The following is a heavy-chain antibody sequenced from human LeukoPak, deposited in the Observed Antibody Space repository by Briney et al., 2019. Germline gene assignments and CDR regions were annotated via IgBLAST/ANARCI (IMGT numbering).Heavy chain of an antibody. Sequence: GGSLRLSCAASGFTFSSYTMNWVRQAPGKGLEWVSSITRSSSYIHYADSVKGRLTISRDNARNSLYLQMDSLRAEDTAVYYCARGYREFDYWGQGTLVTVSS. CDR3: ARGYREFDY. CDR1: GFTFSSYT. CDR2: ITRSSSYI. V-gene: IGHV3-21*01. J-gene: IGHJ4*02. D-gene: IGHD1-1*01.